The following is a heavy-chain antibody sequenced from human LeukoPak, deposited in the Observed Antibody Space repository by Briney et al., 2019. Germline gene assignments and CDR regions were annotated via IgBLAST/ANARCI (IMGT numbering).Heavy chain of an antibody. Sequence: GASVKVSCKASGGTFSRSAISWVRQAPGQGLEWMGRIIPIFGTANYAQKFQGRVTITADKSTSTAYMELSSLRSEDTAVYYCARHPYVMLDGVYYYYYMDVWGKGTTVTVSS. D-gene: IGHD2-8*01. CDR2: IIPIFGTA. CDR1: GGTFSRSA. CDR3: ARHPYVMLDGVYYYYYMDV. V-gene: IGHV1-69*06. J-gene: IGHJ6*03.